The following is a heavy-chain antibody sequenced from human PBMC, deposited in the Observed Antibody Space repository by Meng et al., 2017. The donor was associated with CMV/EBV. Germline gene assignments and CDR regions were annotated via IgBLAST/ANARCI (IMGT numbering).Heavy chain of an antibody. CDR1: GGTFSSYA. V-gene: IGHV1-69*10. D-gene: IGHD2-2*01. CDR2: IIPILGIA. Sequence: SVKVSCKASGGTFSSYAISWVRQAPGQGLEWMGGIIPILGIANYAQKFQGRVTITADKSTSTAYMELSSLRSEDTAVYYCARGGYCSSTSCRDYYYYGMDVRGQGTTVTVSS. CDR3: ARGGYCSSTSCRDYYYYGMDV. J-gene: IGHJ6*02.